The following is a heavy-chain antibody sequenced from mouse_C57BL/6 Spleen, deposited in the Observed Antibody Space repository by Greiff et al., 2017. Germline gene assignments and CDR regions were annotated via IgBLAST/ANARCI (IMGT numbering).Heavy chain of an antibody. CDR1: GYTFTSYW. Sequence: QVQLQQPGAELVRPGSSVKLSCKASGYTFTSYWMQWVKQRPIQGLEWIGNIDPSDSETHYNQKFKDKATLTVDKSSSTAYMQLSSLTSEDSAVYYCAREGDSSGYPRFAYWGQGTLVTVSA. V-gene: IGHV1-52*01. CDR3: AREGDSSGYPRFAY. J-gene: IGHJ3*01. CDR2: IDPSDSET. D-gene: IGHD3-2*02.